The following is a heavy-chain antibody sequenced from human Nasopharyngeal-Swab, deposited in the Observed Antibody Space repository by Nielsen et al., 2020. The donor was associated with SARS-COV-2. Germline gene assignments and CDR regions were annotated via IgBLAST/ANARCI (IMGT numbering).Heavy chain of an antibody. V-gene: IGHV3-30*02. CDR3: AKDGAYDTMIVVVIKGPAFDT. CDR2: IRYDGSNK. CDR1: GFTFSSYG. J-gene: IGHJ3*02. D-gene: IGHD3-22*01. Sequence: GGSLRLSCAASGFTFSSYGMHWVRQAPGKGLEWVAFIRYDGSNKYYADSVKGRFTISRDNSKNTLYLQMNSLRAEDTAVYYCAKDGAYDTMIVVVIKGPAFDTWGQGTMVTVSS.